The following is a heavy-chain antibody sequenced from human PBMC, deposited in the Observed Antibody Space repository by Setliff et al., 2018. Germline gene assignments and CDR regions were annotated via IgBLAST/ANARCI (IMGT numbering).Heavy chain of an antibody. CDR2: INNDGSST. CDR3: AKEGGSSWYGLDS. J-gene: IGHJ3*02. CDR1: GFTFDDYA. V-gene: IGHV3-74*01. D-gene: IGHD6-13*01. Sequence: PGGSLRLSCAASGFTFDDYAMHWVRQAPGKGLEWVSRINNDGSSTTYEDSVKGRFTISRDNAKNSLYLQMNSLRAEDTAVYYCAKEGGSSWYGLDSWGQGTMVTVSS.